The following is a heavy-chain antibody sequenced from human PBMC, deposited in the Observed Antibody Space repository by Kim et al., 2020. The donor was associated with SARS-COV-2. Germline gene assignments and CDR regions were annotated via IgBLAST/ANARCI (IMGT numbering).Heavy chain of an antibody. Sequence: GGSLRLSCAASDFTFSDSAMHWVRQASGKGLEWVGRIRSKSNSYATAYAASVKGRFTISRDDSKNTAYLQMNSLKTEDTAVYYCTRVPGTTSAFLVAFD. CDR3: TRVPGTTSAFLVAFD. J-gene: IGHJ3*02. D-gene: IGHD1-1*01. V-gene: IGHV3-73*01. CDR1: DFTFSDSA. CDR2: IRSKSNSYAT.